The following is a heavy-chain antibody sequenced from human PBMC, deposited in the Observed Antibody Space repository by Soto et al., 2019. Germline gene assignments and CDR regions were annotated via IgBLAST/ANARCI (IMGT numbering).Heavy chain of an antibody. CDR2: ISYDGSNK. J-gene: IGHJ4*02. CDR3: ARDYQPLLVAYFDY. Sequence: GGSLRLSCAASGFTFSSYAMHWVRQAPGKGLEWVAVISYDGSNKYYADSVKGRFTISRDNSKNTLYLQMNSLRAEDTAVYYCARDYQPLLVAYFDYWGQGTLVTVSS. CDR1: GFTFSSYA. D-gene: IGHD2-2*01. V-gene: IGHV3-30-3*01.